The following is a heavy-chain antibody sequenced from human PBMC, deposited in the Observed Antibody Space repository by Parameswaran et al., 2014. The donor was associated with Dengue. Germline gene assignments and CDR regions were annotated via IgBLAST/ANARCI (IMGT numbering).Heavy chain of an antibody. CDR3: TRGPSNCSGGSCYSYYMDV. Sequence: PGKGLEWVSVIHSGGSTYYADSVKGRFTISRDNSKNTLYLQMNSLRAEDTAVYYCTRGPSNCSGGSCYSYYMDVWGQGTMVTVSS. V-gene: IGHV3-53*01. J-gene: IGHJ6*03. CDR2: IHSGGST. D-gene: IGHD2-15*01.